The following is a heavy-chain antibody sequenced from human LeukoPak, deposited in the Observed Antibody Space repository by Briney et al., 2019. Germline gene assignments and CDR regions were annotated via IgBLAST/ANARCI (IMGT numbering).Heavy chain of an antibody. CDR3: AKDCGGDCHGAFDI. J-gene: IGHJ3*02. V-gene: IGHV3-23*01. Sequence: PGGSLRLSCTASGFTFSSYAMSWVRQAPGKGLEWVSAISGSGGSTYYADSVKGRFTISRDNSKNTLYLQMNGLRAEDTAVYYCAKDCGGDCHGAFDIWGQGTMVTVSS. CDR1: GFTFSSYA. CDR2: ISGSGGST. D-gene: IGHD2-21*02.